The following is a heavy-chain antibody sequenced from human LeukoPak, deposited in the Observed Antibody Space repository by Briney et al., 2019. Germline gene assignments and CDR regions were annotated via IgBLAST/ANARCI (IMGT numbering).Heavy chain of an antibody. CDR1: GGSVSSGSYY. Sequence: PSETLSLTCTVSGGSVSSGSYYWSWIRQPPGKGLEWIGYIYYSGSTNYNPSLKSRVTISVDTSKNQFSLKLSSVTAADTAVYYCARDPSAVVAATPRYYYYYYGMDVWGKGTTVTVSS. CDR3: ARDPSAVVAATPRYYYYYYGMDV. CDR2: IYYSGST. D-gene: IGHD2-15*01. V-gene: IGHV4-61*01. J-gene: IGHJ6*04.